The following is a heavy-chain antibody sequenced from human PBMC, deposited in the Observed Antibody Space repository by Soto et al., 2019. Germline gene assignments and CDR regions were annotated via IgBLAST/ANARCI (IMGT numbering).Heavy chain of an antibody. D-gene: IGHD3-22*01. V-gene: IGHV4-34*01. CDR1: GGSLSGYY. CDR3: ARERGVDYYDSSALRYVFDI. Sequence: SETLSLTCVVSGGSLSGYYWTWIRQPPGTGLEWIGEINHSGSTNYNPSLKSRVTISVDTSKNQFSLKLSSVTAADTAVYYCARERGVDYYDSSALRYVFDIWGQGTMVTVSS. J-gene: IGHJ3*02. CDR2: INHSGST.